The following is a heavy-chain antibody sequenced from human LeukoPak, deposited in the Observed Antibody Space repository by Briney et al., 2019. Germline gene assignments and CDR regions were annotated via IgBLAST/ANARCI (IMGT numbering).Heavy chain of an antibody. D-gene: IGHD3-10*02. CDR1: GFTFTTYW. CDR2: INTDGRVT. CDR3: IRETHVGLHLEC. Sequence: GGSLRLSCAASGFTFTTYWMHWVRQAPGKGLVWVARINTDGRVTTYADSVKGRFTVSRDNAESTLYLRMNDLRPEDTAVYYCIRETHVGLHLECWGQGTLATVTS. V-gene: IGHV3-74*01. J-gene: IGHJ4*02.